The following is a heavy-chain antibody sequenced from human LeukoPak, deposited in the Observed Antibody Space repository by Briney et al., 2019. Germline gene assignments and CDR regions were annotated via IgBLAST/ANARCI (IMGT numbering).Heavy chain of an antibody. CDR3: ANTKASPYYFDY. Sequence: GGSLRLSCAASGFTFSSYAMSWVRQAPGKGLEWVSTISGSGDSTYYADSVKGRFTISRDNSKNTLYLQMNSLRAEDTAVYYCANTKASPYYFDYWGQGTLVTVSS. J-gene: IGHJ4*02. CDR2: ISGSGDST. CDR1: GFTFSSYA. D-gene: IGHD1-1*01. V-gene: IGHV3-23*01.